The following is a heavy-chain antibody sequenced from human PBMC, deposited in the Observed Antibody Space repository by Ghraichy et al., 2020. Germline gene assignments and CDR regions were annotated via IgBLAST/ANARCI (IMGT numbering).Heavy chain of an antibody. CDR3: ARDLRYYYDSRDWGVFDY. D-gene: IGHD3-22*01. J-gene: IGHJ4*02. Sequence: GGSLRLSCAASGFTFSSYWMSWVRQAPGKGLEWVANIKQDGSEKYYVDSVKGRFTISRDNAKNSLYLQMNSLRAEDTAVYYCARDLRYYYDSRDWGVFDYWGQGTRVTVPS. CDR2: IKQDGSEK. CDR1: GFTFSSYW. V-gene: IGHV3-7*03.